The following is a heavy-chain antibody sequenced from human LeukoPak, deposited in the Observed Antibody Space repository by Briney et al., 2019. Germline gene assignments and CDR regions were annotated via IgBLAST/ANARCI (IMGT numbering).Heavy chain of an antibody. Sequence: GASVKVSCKASGNTFSRHDVNWVRQATGQGLEWMGWMNPNSDKTGYAQRFQGRVTITRNTSISTVYLELNSLRSEDTAVYYCARARLDDAFDIWGQGTMVTVSS. D-gene: IGHD1-1*01. V-gene: IGHV1-8*03. J-gene: IGHJ3*02. CDR2: MNPNSDKT. CDR3: ARARLDDAFDI. CDR1: GNTFSRHD.